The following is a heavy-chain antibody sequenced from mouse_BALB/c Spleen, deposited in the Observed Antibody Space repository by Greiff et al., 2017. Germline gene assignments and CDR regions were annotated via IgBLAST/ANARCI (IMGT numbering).Heavy chain of an antibody. CDR2: IWGDGST. V-gene: IGHV2-6-7*01. CDR3: ARDPSYDGYYGWFAY. Sequence: QVQLQQSGPGLVAPSQSLSITCTVSGFSLTGYGVNWVRQPPGKGLEWLGMIWGDGSTDYTSALKSRLSISKDNSKSQVFLKMNSLQTDDTARYYCARDPSYDGYYGWFAYWGQGTLVTVSA. J-gene: IGHJ3*01. D-gene: IGHD2-3*01. CDR1: GFSLTGYG.